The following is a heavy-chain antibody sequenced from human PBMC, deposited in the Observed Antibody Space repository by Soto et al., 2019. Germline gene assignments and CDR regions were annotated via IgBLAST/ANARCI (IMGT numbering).Heavy chain of an antibody. V-gene: IGHV1-69*06. CDR1: GGTFSSYA. J-gene: IGHJ4*02. D-gene: IGHD1-20*01. CDR2: INPIFGTA. CDR3: AKRITGSLYFDY. Sequence: SVKVSCKASGGTFSSYAISWVRQAPGQGLEWMGGINPIFGTANYAQKFQGRVTITADKSTSTAYMELGSLRSEDTAVYYCAKRITGSLYFDYWGQGTLVTVSS.